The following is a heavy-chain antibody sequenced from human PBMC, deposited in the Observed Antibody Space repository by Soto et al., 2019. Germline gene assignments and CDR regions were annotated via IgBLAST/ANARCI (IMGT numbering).Heavy chain of an antibody. D-gene: IGHD2-15*01. J-gene: IGHJ1*01. CDR2: HGGSGGNT. CDR1: RFTPSRFA. Sequence: PGGSLRLSCAPARFTPSRFAISWVRPGPRKWLGWVSGHGGSGGNTFYADSVKARYTITTDNSKTTMNLPMNSIRAEETGRYYCARDDAHYCSSGSCYLGVYFEHWGQGTVVTVSS. CDR3: ARDDAHYCSSGSCYLGVYFEH. V-gene: IGHV3-23*01.